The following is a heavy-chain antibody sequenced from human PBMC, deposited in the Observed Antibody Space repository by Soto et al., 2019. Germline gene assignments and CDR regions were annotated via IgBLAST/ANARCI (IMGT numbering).Heavy chain of an antibody. D-gene: IGHD3-22*01. CDR2: ISYNENNK. J-gene: IGHJ4*02. V-gene: IGHV3-30*03. CDR3: ARAPYYYDSSGYWAY. CDR1: GFSFINYG. Sequence: GGSLRLSCAASGFSFINYGIHWVRQAPGKGLEWVAVISYNENNKYYADSVKGRFTISRDNAKNSLYLQMNSLRAEDTAVYYCARAPYYYDSSGYWAYWGQGTLVTVSS.